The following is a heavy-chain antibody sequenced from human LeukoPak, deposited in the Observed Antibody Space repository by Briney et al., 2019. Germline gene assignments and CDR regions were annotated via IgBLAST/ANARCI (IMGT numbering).Heavy chain of an antibody. J-gene: IGHJ4*02. Sequence: WASVKVSCKASGYTFTGCYMHWVRQAPGQGLEWMGWINPNSGGTNYAQKFQGRVTMTRDTSISTAYMELSRLRSDDTAVYYCARTGYSYGPPNFDYWGQGTLVTVSS. V-gene: IGHV1-2*02. CDR2: INPNSGGT. CDR1: GYTFTGCY. CDR3: ARTGYSYGPPNFDY. D-gene: IGHD5-18*01.